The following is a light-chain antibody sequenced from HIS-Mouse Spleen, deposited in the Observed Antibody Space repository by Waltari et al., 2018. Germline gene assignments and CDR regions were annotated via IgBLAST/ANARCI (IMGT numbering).Light chain of an antibody. V-gene: IGLV3-19*01. Sequence: SSELTQDPAVSVALGQTVRITCQGDSLRSYYASWYQQKPGQAPVLFIYGKNNRPSGIHDRFSGSSSGNTASLTITGAKAEDEADYYCNSRDSSGNHVVFGGGTKLTVL. CDR2: GKN. CDR1: SLRSYY. CDR3: NSRDSSGNHVV. J-gene: IGLJ2*01.